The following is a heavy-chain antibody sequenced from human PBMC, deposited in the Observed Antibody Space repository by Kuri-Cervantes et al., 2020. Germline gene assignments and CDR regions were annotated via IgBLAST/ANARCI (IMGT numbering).Heavy chain of an antibody. CDR1: GYTFTGYY. J-gene: IGHJ2*01. D-gene: IGHD4-17*01. Sequence: ASVKVSCKASGYTFTGYYMHWVRQAPGQGLEWMGWIHPNSGGTNYAQKFQGWVTMSRDTSISTAYMELTRLTSDDTAVYFCARQTFFYGDYVWFFDLWGLGTLVTVSS. CDR3: ARQTFFYGDYVWFFDL. CDR2: IHPNSGGT. V-gene: IGHV1-2*04.